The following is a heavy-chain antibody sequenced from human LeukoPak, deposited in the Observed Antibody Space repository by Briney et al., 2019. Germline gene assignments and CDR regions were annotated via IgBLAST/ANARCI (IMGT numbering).Heavy chain of an antibody. CDR1: GFTLRYFV. J-gene: IGHJ4*02. CDR3: TKERAAVGGHDFDQ. Sequence: PGGSLRLSCSVSGFTLRYFVMRWDRQAPGKGLEWVSAISGGGTYIFYAESVKSRFTVSRDNTHNTLYVQLNCLRAEHTALYYFTKERAAVGGHDFDQWGQGTLVTVSS. V-gene: IGHV3-23*01. CDR2: ISGGGTYI. D-gene: IGHD1-26*01.